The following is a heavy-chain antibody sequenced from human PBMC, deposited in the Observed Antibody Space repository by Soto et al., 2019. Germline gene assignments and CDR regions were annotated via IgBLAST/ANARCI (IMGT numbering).Heavy chain of an antibody. Sequence: SETLSLTCTVSGGSISSGDYYWSWIRQPPGKGLEWIGYIYYSGSTYYNPSLKSRVTISVDTSKNQFSLKLSSVTAADTAVYYCAVPWHSSSWYYFDYWGQGTLVTVSS. CDR2: IYYSGST. CDR1: GGSISSGDYY. D-gene: IGHD6-13*01. J-gene: IGHJ4*02. CDR3: AVPWHSSSWYYFDY. V-gene: IGHV4-30-4*01.